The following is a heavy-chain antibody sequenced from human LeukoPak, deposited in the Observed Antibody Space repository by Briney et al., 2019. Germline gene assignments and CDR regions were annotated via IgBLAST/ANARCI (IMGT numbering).Heavy chain of an antibody. D-gene: IGHD3-10*01. CDR2: IYSGGST. CDR1: GFTVSSNY. J-gene: IGHJ6*02. V-gene: IGHV3-53*04. CDR3: ASRGPPLMDV. Sequence: GGSLRLSCAASGFTVSSNYMSWVRQAPGKGLEWVSVIYSGGSTYYADSVKGRFTISRHNPKNTLYLQMNSLRAEDTAVYYCASRGPPLMDVWGQGTTVTVSS.